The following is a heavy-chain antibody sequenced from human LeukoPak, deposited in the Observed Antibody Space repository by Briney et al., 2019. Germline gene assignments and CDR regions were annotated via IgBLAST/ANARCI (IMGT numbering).Heavy chain of an antibody. CDR1: GGSISSYY. Sequence: SETLSLTCTVSGGSISSYYWNWIRQPPGKGLEWIGYIYYSGSTNYNPSLKNRVTISVDTSKNQFSLKLSSVTAADTAVYYCARGNYGDHSPFDPWGQGTLVTVSS. V-gene: IGHV4-59*01. J-gene: IGHJ5*02. D-gene: IGHD4-17*01. CDR3: ARGNYGDHSPFDP. CDR2: IYYSGST.